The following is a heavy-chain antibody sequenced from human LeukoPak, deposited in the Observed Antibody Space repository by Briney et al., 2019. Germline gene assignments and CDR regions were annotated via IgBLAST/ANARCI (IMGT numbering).Heavy chain of an antibody. D-gene: IGHD3-10*01. CDR2: INPSGDST. V-gene: IGHV1-46*01. Sequence: ASVKVSCKASGYTFTINHIHWVRQAPGQGLEWMGVINPSGDSTTYAQNFQGRVTMTRDTSTSTAYMELSSLRSEDTAVYYCARTGYRWFGELLPFDYWGQGTLVTVSS. CDR3: ARTGYRWFGELLPFDY. CDR1: GYTFTINH. J-gene: IGHJ4*02.